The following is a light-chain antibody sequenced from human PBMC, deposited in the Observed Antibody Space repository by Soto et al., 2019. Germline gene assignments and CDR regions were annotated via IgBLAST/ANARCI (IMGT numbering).Light chain of an antibody. V-gene: IGKV1D-12*01. CDR3: XXXNSFPLT. CDR1: QGISSW. Sequence: DIQMTQSPSSVSASVGDRVTITCRASQGISSWLAWYQQKAGKAPKLLIYAASSLQSGVPSRFSGSGSGTDFTLXIXXXXPXXXXXXXXXXXNSFPLTFGGGTKVEIK. CDR2: AAS. J-gene: IGKJ4*01.